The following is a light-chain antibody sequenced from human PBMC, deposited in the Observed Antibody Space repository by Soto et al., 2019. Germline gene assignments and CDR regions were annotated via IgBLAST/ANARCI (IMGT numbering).Light chain of an antibody. CDR1: QTISSW. J-gene: IGKJ1*01. Sequence: DIQMTQSPSTLSGSVGDRVTITCRASQTISSWLAWYQQKPGKAHKLXIYDASSLESGVPSRFSGSGSGTELTITISSLQPDDFETYYCQQYNSYSRTFGQGTKVDIK. V-gene: IGKV1-5*01. CDR3: QQYNSYSRT. CDR2: DAS.